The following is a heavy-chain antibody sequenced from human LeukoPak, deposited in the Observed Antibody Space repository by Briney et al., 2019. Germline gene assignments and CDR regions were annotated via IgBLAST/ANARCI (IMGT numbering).Heavy chain of an antibody. Sequence: GASVKVSCKASGGTFSSYAISWVRQAPGQGLEWMGRIIPIFGTANYAQKFQGRVTITTDESTSTAYMELSSLRSEDTAVYYCAATTVTTIDYWGQGTLVTVSS. D-gene: IGHD4-17*01. CDR3: AATTVTTIDY. CDR2: IIPIFGTA. CDR1: GGTFSSYA. J-gene: IGHJ4*02. V-gene: IGHV1-69*05.